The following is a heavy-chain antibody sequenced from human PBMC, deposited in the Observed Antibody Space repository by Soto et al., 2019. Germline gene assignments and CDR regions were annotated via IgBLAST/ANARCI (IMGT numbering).Heavy chain of an antibody. CDR1: GYTFTSYG. D-gene: IGHD5-18*01. J-gene: IGHJ3*02. CDR3: ARDIDSYGSGHDAFDI. CDR2: ISAYNGNT. V-gene: IGHV1-18*01. Sequence: ASVKVSCKASGYTFTSYGISWVRQAPGQGLEWMGWISAYNGNTNYAQKLQGRVTMTTDTSTSTAYMELRSLRSDDTAVYYCARDIDSYGSGHDAFDIWGQGTMVTVSS.